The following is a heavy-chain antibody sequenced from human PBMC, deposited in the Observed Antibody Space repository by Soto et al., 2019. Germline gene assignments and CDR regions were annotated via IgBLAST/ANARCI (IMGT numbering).Heavy chain of an antibody. Sequence: PSEILSHTYAVYGGYFSDHYWSWIRQPPGKELEWIGYIYASGSTNYNPSLKSRLTMSVDTSKNQISLELSFVTAADTAVYHCATTHGYYFDHWSQGTLVTVSS. V-gene: IGHV4-4*08. J-gene: IGHJ4*02. CDR3: ATTHGYYFDH. CDR1: GGYFSDHY. D-gene: IGHD4-17*01. CDR2: IYASGST.